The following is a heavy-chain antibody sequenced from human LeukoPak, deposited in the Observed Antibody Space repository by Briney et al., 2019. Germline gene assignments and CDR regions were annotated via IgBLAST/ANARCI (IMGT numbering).Heavy chain of an antibody. CDR2: ISYDGSNK. V-gene: IGHV3-30*18. CDR1: GFTFSSYG. D-gene: IGHD1-26*01. CDR3: AKEVGQAYFDY. Sequence: GGSLRLSCAASGFTFSSYGMHWVRQAPGKGLEWVAVISYDGSNKYYADSVKGRFTIFRDNSKNTLYLQMNSLRAEDTAVYYCAKEVGQAYFDYWGQGILVTVSS. J-gene: IGHJ4*02.